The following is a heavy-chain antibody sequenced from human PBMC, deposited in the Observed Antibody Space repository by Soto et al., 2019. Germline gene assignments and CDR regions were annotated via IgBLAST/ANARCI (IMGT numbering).Heavy chain of an antibody. CDR1: GGSISSSSYY. V-gene: IGHV4-39*01. Sequence: SETLSLTCTVSGGSISSSSYYWGWIRQPPGKGLEWIGSIYYSGSTYYNPSLKSRVTISVDTSKNQFSLKLSSVTAADTAVYYCATGMITFGGVIVIPVDYYGMDVWGQGTTVTVSS. J-gene: IGHJ6*02. CDR2: IYYSGST. CDR3: ATGMITFGGVIVIPVDYYGMDV. D-gene: IGHD3-16*02.